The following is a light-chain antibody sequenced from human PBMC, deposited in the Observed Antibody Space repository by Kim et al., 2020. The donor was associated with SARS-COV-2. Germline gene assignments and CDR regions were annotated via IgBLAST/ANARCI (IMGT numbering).Light chain of an antibody. CDR2: DVS. V-gene: IGLV2-14*03. J-gene: IGLJ1*01. CDR3: SSYTSSSTNYV. CDR1: SSDVSVYNY. Sequence: QSITISCTGTSSDVSVYNYVSWYQQHPGKAPKLMIYDVSNRPSGVSNRFSGSKSGNTASLTISGLQAEDEADYYCSSYTSSSTNYVFGTGTQLTVL.